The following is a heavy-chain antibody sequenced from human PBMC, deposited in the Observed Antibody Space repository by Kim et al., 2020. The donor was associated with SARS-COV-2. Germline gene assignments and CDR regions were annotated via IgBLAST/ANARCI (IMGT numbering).Heavy chain of an antibody. CDR3: ARSQYYDFRPYY. CDR1: GYTFTGYY. V-gene: IGHV1-2*02. D-gene: IGHD3-3*01. J-gene: IGHJ4*02. CDR2: INPNSGGT. Sequence: ASVKVSCKASGYTFTGYYMHWVRQAPGQGLEWMGWINPNSGGTNYAQKFQGRVTMTRDTSISTAYMELSRLRSDDTAVYYCARSQYYDFRPYYWGQGTLVTVSS.